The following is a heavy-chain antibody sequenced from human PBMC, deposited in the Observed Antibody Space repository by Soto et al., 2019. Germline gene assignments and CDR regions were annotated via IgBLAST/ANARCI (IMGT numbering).Heavy chain of an antibody. D-gene: IGHD3-22*01. CDR1: GGSISSGGYY. CDR2: IYYSGST. J-gene: IGHJ4*02. V-gene: IGHV4-31*03. Sequence: ASETLSLTCTVSGGSISSGGYYWSWTRQHPGKGLEWIGYIYYSGSTYYNPSLKSRVTISVDTSKNQFSLKLSSVTAADTAVYYCARGADSSGYYASYFDYWGQGTLVTVSS. CDR3: ARGADSSGYYASYFDY.